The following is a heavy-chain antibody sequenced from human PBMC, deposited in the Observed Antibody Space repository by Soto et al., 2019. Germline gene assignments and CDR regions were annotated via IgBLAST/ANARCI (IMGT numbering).Heavy chain of an antibody. CDR1: GYTFSSYD. D-gene: IGHD4-17*01. J-gene: IGHJ6*02. CDR2: MNPKSGHT. Sequence: QVQLEQSGAEVKKPGASVKVSCKASGYTFSSYDINWVRQATGQGLEWMGWMNPKSGHTGSAQKFQGRVTMTRDTSISTAYMELSSLRSEDTAIYYCARTDGDLDVWGQGTTVTVSS. V-gene: IGHV1-8*01. CDR3: ARTDGDLDV.